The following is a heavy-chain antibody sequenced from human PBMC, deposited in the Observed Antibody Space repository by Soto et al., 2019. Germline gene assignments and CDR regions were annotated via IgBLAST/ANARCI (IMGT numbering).Heavy chain of an antibody. Sequence: QVTLKESGPVLVKPTETLTLTCTVSGFSLSNARRGVSWIRQPPGKALEWLAHIFSNDEKSYSTSLKSRLTISKDTSKSPVVLTMTNMDPVDTATYYCARIVRIAVAGFSGEPNWFDPWRQGTLVTVSS. J-gene: IGHJ5*02. CDR1: GFSLSNARRG. V-gene: IGHV2-26*01. D-gene: IGHD6-19*01. CDR2: IFSNDEK. CDR3: ARIVRIAVAGFSGEPNWFDP.